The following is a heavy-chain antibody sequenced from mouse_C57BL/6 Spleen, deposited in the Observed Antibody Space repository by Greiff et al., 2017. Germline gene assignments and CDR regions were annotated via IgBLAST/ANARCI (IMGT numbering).Heavy chain of an antibody. J-gene: IGHJ1*03. V-gene: IGHV1-9*01. CDR1: GYTFTGYW. CDR3: ARCPDGGYFEV. CDR2: ILPGSGST. Sequence: QVQLQQSGAELMKPGASVKLSCKATGYTFTGYWIEWVKQRPGHGLEWIGEILPGSGSTNYNEKFKGKATFTADTSSNTGYMQLSSLTTEDSAIYYCARCPDGGYFEVWGTGATVTASS.